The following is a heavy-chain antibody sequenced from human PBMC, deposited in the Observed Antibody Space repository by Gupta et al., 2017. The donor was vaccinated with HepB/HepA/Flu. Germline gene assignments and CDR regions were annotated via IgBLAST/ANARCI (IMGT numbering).Heavy chain of an antibody. CDR3: ARRWGYYYYYMDV. J-gene: IGHJ6*03. CDR1: GFTFSSYW. D-gene: IGHD1-26*01. V-gene: IGHV3-7*01. Sequence: EVQLVASGGGLVQPGGSLRLSCAASGFTFSSYWMSWVRQAPGKGLEWVANIKQDGSEKYYVDSVKGRFTISRDNAKNSLYLQMNSLRAEDTAVYYCARRWGYYYYYMDVWGKGTTVTVSS. CDR2: IKQDGSEK.